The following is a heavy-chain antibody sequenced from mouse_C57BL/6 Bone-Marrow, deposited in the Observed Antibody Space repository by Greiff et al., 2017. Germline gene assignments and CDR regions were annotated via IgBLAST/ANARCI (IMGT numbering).Heavy chain of an antibody. J-gene: IGHJ4*01. Sequence: VQLQQPGAELVKPGASVKLSCKASGYTFTSYWMQWVKQRPGPGLECIGEIYPSDSYTNYNQKFKGKATLTVDPSSSTSYMQLSSLTSEDSAVYYCARKIYYGNYVFYAMDYWGQGTSVTVSS. V-gene: IGHV1-50*01. CDR3: ARKIYYGNYVFYAMDY. CDR2: IYPSDSYT. CDR1: GYTFTSYW. D-gene: IGHD2-1*01.